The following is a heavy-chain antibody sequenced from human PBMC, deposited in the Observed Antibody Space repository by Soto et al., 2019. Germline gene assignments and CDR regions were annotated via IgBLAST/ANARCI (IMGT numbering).Heavy chain of an antibody. CDR3: ARESVCSGGICYSFVGPYYYGMDV. CDR1: GGTFSSYT. CDR2: IIPILGIA. Sequence: QVQLVQSGAEVKKPGSSVKVSCKASGGTFSSYTISWVRQAPGQGLEWMGRIIPILGIANYAQKFQGRVTITADKSTSTAYMELSSLRSEDTAVYYCARESVCSGGICYSFVGPYYYGMDVWGQGTTVTVSS. V-gene: IGHV1-69*08. D-gene: IGHD2-15*01. J-gene: IGHJ6*02.